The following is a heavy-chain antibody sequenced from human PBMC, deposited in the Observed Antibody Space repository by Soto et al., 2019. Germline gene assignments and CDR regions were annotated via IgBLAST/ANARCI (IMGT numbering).Heavy chain of an antibody. J-gene: IGHJ6*02. V-gene: IGHV5-51*01. CDR2: IYPGDSDT. CDR1: GYSFTSYW. CDR3: ARNNRDYYYYYGMDV. D-gene: IGHD3-10*01. Sequence: GESLKISRKGSGYSFTSYWIGWVRQMPGKGLEWMGIIYPGDSDTRYSPSFQGQVTISADKSISTAYLQWSSLKASDTAMYYCARNNRDYYYYYGMDVWGQGTTVTVSS.